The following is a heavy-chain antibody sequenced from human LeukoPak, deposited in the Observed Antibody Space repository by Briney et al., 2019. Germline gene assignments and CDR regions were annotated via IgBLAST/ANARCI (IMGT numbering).Heavy chain of an antibody. CDR1: GGSISSRSYY. Sequence: PSETLSLTCTVSGGSISSRSYYWGWIRQPPGKGLEWIGSIYYSGSTYYNPSLKSRVTISVDTSKNQFSLKLSSVTAADTAVYYSARRLEMPWGCDNNWGQGTLVTVSS. CDR2: IYYSGST. J-gene: IGHJ4*02. D-gene: IGHD2-8*02. V-gene: IGHV4-39*01. CDR3: ARRLEMPWGCDNN.